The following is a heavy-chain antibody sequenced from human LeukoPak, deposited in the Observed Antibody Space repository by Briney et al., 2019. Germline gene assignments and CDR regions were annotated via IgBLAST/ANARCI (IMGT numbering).Heavy chain of an antibody. CDR1: GLTFSSYD. J-gene: IGHJ3*02. CDR2: IRSTGTSI. V-gene: IGHV3-48*03. Sequence: GGSLSLSCAASGLTFSSYDMHWVRQAPGKGLEWVSKIRSTGTSIYYADSVKGRFNVSRDNSKDSLYLQMNNLRVEDTAMYYCAREPYCSDASGQAEAFDIWGQGTMVTVSS. CDR3: AREPYCSDASGQAEAFDI. D-gene: IGHD3-22*01.